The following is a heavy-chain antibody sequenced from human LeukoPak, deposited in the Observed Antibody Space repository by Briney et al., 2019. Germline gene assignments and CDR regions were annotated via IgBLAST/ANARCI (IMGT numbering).Heavy chain of an antibody. V-gene: IGHV1-2*02. D-gene: IGHD3-9*01. J-gene: IGHJ6*03. Sequence: ASVKVSCKASGYTFTGYYMHWVRQAPGQGLEWMEWINPNSGGSNYAQKFQGRVTMTRDTSISTAYMELSRLRSDDTAVYYCARDERLTGYYFDYYYYMDVWGKGTTVTVSS. CDR2: INPNSGGS. CDR3: ARDERLTGYYFDYYYYMDV. CDR1: GYTFTGYY.